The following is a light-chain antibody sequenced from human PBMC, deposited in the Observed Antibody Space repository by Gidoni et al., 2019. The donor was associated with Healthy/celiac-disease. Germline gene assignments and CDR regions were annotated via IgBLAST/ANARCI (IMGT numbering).Light chain of an antibody. J-gene: IGLJ2*01. CDR1: SSNIGSNT. V-gene: IGLV1-44*01. CDR2: SNN. Sequence: QSVLTQPPSASGTPGQRVTISCSGSSSNIGSNTVNWYQQPPGTAPKLLIYSNNQRPSGVPARFSGSTSGTSASLAISGLQSEDEADYYCAAWDDSLNGVVFGGGTKLTVL. CDR3: AAWDDSLNGVV.